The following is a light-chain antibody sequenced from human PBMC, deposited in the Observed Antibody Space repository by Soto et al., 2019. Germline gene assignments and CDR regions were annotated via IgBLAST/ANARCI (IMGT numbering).Light chain of an antibody. J-gene: IGKJ3*01. V-gene: IGKV1-39*01. Sequence: DIEMTQSPSSLSASVGDRVTITCRAGQSINTYLNWYHQKPGKAPELLIYAASNLQSGVPSRFSGSGSGTEFTLTISSLQPEDFATYDCQQSYSIPFTFGPGTKVDI. CDR3: QQSYSIPFT. CDR1: QSINTY. CDR2: AAS.